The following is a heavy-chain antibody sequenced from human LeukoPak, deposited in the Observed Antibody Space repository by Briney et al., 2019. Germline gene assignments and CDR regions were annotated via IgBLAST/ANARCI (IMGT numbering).Heavy chain of an antibody. CDR3: ARLLYYYDSSIYQRYFDY. J-gene: IGHJ4*02. CDR2: IYSGGNT. CDR1: GFTVSSSY. D-gene: IGHD3-22*01. V-gene: IGHV3-53*01. Sequence: GGSLRLSCAASGFTVSSSYMNWVRQAPGKGLEWVSIIYSGGNTHYADSVKGRFTISRDNSQNTLYLQMNSLRPEDTAVYYCARLLYYYDSSIYQRYFDYWGQGTLVTVSS.